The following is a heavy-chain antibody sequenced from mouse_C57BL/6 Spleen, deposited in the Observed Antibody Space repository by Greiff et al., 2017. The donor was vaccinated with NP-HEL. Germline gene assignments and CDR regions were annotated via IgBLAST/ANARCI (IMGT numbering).Heavy chain of an antibody. V-gene: IGHV5-4*01. Sequence: EVQVVESGGGLVKPGGSLKLSCAASGFTFSSYAMSWVRQTPEKRLEWVATISDGGSYTYYPDNVKGRFTISRDNAKNNLYLQMSHLKSEDTAMYYCARDGGYYPAWFAYWGQGTLVTVSA. D-gene: IGHD2-3*01. J-gene: IGHJ3*01. CDR3: ARDGGYYPAWFAY. CDR2: ISDGGSYT. CDR1: GFTFSSYA.